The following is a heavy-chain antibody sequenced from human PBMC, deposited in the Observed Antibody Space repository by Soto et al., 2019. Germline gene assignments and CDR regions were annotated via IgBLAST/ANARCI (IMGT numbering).Heavy chain of an antibody. J-gene: IGHJ4*02. CDR1: GFTFSDYY. Sequence: VQLVESGGGLVKPGGSLRLSCAASGFTFSDYYMSWIRQAPGKGLEWVSYISSSGSTIYYADSVKGRFTISRDNAKNSLYLQMNSLRAEDTAVYYCARDLWDIVVVPAATGVGYWGQGTLVTVSS. V-gene: IGHV3-11*01. CDR3: ARDLWDIVVVPAATGVGY. CDR2: ISSSGSTI. D-gene: IGHD2-2*01.